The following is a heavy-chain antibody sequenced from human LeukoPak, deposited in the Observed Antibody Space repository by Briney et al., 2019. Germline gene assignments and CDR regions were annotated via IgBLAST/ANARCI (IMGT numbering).Heavy chain of an antibody. CDR3: AGGTYCSSTSCYGDYYGMDV. V-gene: IGHV1-69*13. J-gene: IGHJ6*02. D-gene: IGHD2-2*01. Sequence: SVKVSCKASGGTFSSYAISWVRQAPGQGLEWMGGIIPIFGTANYAQKFQGRVTITADESTSTAYMELSSLRSEDTAVYYCAGGTYCSSTSCYGDYYGMDVWGQGTMVTVSS. CDR1: GGTFSSYA. CDR2: IIPIFGTA.